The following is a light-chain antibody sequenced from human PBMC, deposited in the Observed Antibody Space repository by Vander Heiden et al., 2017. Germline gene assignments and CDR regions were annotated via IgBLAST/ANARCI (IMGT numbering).Light chain of an antibody. CDR3: AGGDDSLSGWV. Sequence: QSVLTQPPSASGTPGQRVTISCSGSSSNIGSYYVYWYQQLPGTAPKLLIYRTNQRPSGVPDRFSGSKSGTSASLAISGLRSEDEADYYCAGGDDSLSGWVFGGGTKLTVL. CDR2: RTN. V-gene: IGLV1-47*01. J-gene: IGLJ3*02. CDR1: SSNIGSYY.